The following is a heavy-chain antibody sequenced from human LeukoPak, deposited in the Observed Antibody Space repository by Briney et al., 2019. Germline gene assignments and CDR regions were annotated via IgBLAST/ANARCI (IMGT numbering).Heavy chain of an antibody. D-gene: IGHD3-10*01. Sequence: PGGSLRLSCAASGFTFSSYSMNWVRQAPGKGLEWVSSISSSSYIYYADSVKGRFTISRDNAKNSLYLQMTSLGAEDTAVYYCVRGGFGHAMDVWGQGTTVTVSS. V-gene: IGHV3-21*01. CDR1: GFTFSSYS. CDR3: VRGGFGHAMDV. J-gene: IGHJ6*02. CDR2: ISSSSYI.